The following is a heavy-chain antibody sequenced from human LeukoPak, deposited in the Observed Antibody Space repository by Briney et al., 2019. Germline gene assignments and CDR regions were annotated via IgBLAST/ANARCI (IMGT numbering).Heavy chain of an antibody. CDR1: GAPISGSN. V-gene: IGHV4-59*13. CDR2: IYYSGST. J-gene: IGHJ4*02. D-gene: IGHD5-18*01. CDR3: ARDTAMKR. Sequence: SETLSLTRTVSGAPISGSNGGGTRQPPGKGLEWIGYIYYSGSTNYNPSLKSRVTISVDTSKNQFSLKLSSVTAADTAVYYCARDTAMKRWGQGTLVTASS.